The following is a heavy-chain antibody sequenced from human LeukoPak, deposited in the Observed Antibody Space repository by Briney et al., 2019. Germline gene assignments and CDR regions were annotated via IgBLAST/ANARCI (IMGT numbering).Heavy chain of an antibody. D-gene: IGHD6-19*01. CDR3: ARGRKVSGGRGWGDF. CDR1: VYTFTGNH. Sequence: ASVRVSCKAFVYTFTGNHMHWVRQAPGQGLEWMGWINPNSGGTNYAQKFQGRVTMTRDTSISTAYMELTRLTSDDAAVYYCARGRKVSGGRGWGDFWGQGTLVTVSS. J-gene: IGHJ4*02. CDR2: INPNSGGT. V-gene: IGHV1-2*02.